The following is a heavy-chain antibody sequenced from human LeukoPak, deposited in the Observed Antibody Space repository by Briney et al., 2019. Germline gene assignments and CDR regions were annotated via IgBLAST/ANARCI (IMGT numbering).Heavy chain of an antibody. CDR3: ASTILYGDEAFDI. D-gene: IGHD2-8*01. Sequence: GESLKISCRGSGYSFTSYWIGWVRQMPGKGLEWMGIIYPGDSDTRYSPSFQGQVTISADKSISTAYLQWSSLKASDTAMYYCASTILYGDEAFDIWGQGTMVTVSS. V-gene: IGHV5-51*01. CDR2: IYPGDSDT. J-gene: IGHJ3*02. CDR1: GYSFTSYW.